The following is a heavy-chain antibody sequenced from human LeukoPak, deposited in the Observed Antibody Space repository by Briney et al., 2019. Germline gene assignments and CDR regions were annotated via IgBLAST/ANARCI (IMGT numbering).Heavy chain of an antibody. D-gene: IGHD3-3*01. CDR3: ARDWSGSFDY. Sequence: RASVKVSCKASGYTFTSYGISWVRQAPGQELEWMGWISAYNGNTNFVQKLQDRVTMTTDTSTTTAYMELRSLRSDDTAVYYCARDWSGSFDYWGQGTLVTVSS. J-gene: IGHJ4*02. CDR2: ISAYNGNT. V-gene: IGHV1-18*04. CDR1: GYTFTSYG.